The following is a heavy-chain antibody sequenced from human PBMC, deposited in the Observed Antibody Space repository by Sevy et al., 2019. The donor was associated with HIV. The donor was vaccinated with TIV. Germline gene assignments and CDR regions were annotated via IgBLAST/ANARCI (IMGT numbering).Heavy chain of an antibody. V-gene: IGHV3-9*01. Sequence: SLRLSCAASGFTFDDYAMHWVRQAPGKGLEWVSGISWNSGSIGYADSVKGRFTISRDNAKNSLYLQMNSLRAEDTALYYCAKDRYSSGWYSGTFYYGMDVWGQGTTVTVSS. CDR1: GFTFDDYA. J-gene: IGHJ6*02. CDR2: ISWNSGSI. CDR3: AKDRYSSGWYSGTFYYGMDV. D-gene: IGHD6-19*01.